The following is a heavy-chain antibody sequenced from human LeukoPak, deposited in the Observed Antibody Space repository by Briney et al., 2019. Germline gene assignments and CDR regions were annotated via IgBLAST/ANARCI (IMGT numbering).Heavy chain of an antibody. D-gene: IGHD1-26*01. J-gene: IGHJ4*02. CDR2: IYTSGST. Sequence: SETLSLTCTVSVDSISSYYWSWIRQPAGEGLEWIGRIYTSGSTNYNPSLKSRVTMSVDTSKNQFSLKLSSVTAADTAVYYCARGLVGGGSYYFDYWGQGTLVTVSS. CDR1: VDSISSYY. CDR3: ARGLVGGGSYYFDY. V-gene: IGHV4-4*07.